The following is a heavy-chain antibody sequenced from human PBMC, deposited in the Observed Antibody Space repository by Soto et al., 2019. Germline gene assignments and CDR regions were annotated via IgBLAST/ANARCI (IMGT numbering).Heavy chain of an antibody. CDR3: ARVGGTRGWY. J-gene: IGHJ4*02. D-gene: IGHD2-15*01. Sequence: QVQLQESGPGLVKPSETLSLTCTVSSDSITNYYWSWIRQSPGKGLEWIGYIHDSGRSNYNPSLKGRVKISVDTSKKQFSLKLNSVTAAATAVYYCARVGGTRGWYWGQGTLVTVSS. V-gene: IGHV4-59*01. CDR1: SDSITNYY. CDR2: IHDSGRS.